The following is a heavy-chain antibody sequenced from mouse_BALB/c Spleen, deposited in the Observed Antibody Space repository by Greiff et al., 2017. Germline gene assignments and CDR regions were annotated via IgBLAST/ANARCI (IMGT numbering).Heavy chain of an antibody. Sequence: GGGLVQPKGSLKLSCAALGFTFNTNAMNWVRQAPGKGLEWVAGIRSKSNNYATYYADSVKDRFTISRDDSQSMLYLQMNHLKTEDTAMYYCVRDCYYAWFAYWGQGTLVTVSA. J-gene: IGHJ3*01. CDR1: GFTFNTNA. CDR2: IRSKSNNYAT. CDR3: VRDCYYAWFAY. D-gene: IGHD1-1*01. V-gene: IGHV10S3*01.